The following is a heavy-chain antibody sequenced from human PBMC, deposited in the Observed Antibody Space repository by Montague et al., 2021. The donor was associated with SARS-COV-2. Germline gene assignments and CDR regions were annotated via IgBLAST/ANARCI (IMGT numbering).Heavy chain of an antibody. D-gene: IGHD3-3*01. CDR2: ISSSSSYI. V-gene: IGHV3-21*01. CDR1: GFTFSSYS. Sequence: SLRLSCAASGFTFSSYSMNWVRQAPGKGLDWVSSISSSSSYIYYADSVKGRFTISRDNAKKSLYLQMNSLRAEETAEYYFARDPGPDYDFWSCYYFEYYYGIDVWGQGTTVTVSS. CDR3: ARDPGPDYDFWSCYYFEYYYGIDV. J-gene: IGHJ6*02.